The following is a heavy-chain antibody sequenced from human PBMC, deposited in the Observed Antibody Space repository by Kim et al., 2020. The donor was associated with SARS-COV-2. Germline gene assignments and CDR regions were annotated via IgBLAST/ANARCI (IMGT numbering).Heavy chain of an antibody. V-gene: IGHV3-7*01. CDR1: GFTFSNYW. CDR3: ARQYSSNWFFDQ. D-gene: IGHD6-13*01. Sequence: GGSLRLSCAASGFTFSNYWMSWVRQAPGKGLEWVANIKQDGSEKYYVDSVKGRFTISRDNAKNSLYLQMNSLRADDTAVYYCARQYSSNWFFDQWGQGTLVPVSS. J-gene: IGHJ4*02. CDR2: IKQDGSEK.